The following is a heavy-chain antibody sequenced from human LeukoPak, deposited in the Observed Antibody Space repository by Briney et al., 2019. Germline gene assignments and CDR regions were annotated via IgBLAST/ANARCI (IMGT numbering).Heavy chain of an antibody. CDR3: ARAPTYYDFWSGYYTLANYYYYYGMDV. J-gene: IGHJ6*02. V-gene: IGHV1-8*01. D-gene: IGHD3-3*01. Sequence: GASVKVSCKASGYTFTSYDINWVRQATGQGLEWMGWMNPNRGNTGYAQKFQGRVTMTRNTSISTAYMELSSLRSEDTAVYYCARAPTYYDFWSGYYTLANYYYYYGMDVWGQGTTVTVSS. CDR1: GYTFTSYD. CDR2: MNPNRGNT.